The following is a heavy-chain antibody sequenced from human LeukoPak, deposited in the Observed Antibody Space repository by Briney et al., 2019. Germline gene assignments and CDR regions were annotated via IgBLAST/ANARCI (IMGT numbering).Heavy chain of an antibody. V-gene: IGHV3-48*03. Sequence: GGSLRLSCAASGFTFSSYEMNWVRKAPGKGLEWVSYISSSGSTIYYADSVKGRFTISRDNAKNSLYLQMNSLRAEDTAVYYCARADYDFWSYYFDYWGQGTLVTVSS. D-gene: IGHD3-3*01. J-gene: IGHJ4*02. CDR2: ISSSGSTI. CDR1: GFTFSSYE. CDR3: ARADYDFWSYYFDY.